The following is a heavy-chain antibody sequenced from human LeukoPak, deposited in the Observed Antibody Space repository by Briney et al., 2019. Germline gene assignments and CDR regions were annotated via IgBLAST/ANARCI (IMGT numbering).Heavy chain of an antibody. CDR1: GFTFSSYA. Sequence: GGSLRLSCAASGFTFSSYAMSWVRQAPGKGLEWVSGISNSGGRTYYADSVKGRFTISRDNSKKSLYLQMHSLRAEDTAVYYCARDSHKFDSSGYYPDAFDIWGQGTMVTVSS. J-gene: IGHJ3*02. D-gene: IGHD3-22*01. CDR3: ARDSHKFDSSGYYPDAFDI. V-gene: IGHV3-23*01. CDR2: ISNSGGRT.